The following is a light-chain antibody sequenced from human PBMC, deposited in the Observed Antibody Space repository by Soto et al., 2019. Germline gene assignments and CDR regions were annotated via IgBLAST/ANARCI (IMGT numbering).Light chain of an antibody. Sequence: EIVLTQSPGTLSLSPGETATLSCRASQSVNSLYLAWYQQKPGQAPRLLIYGASSRATGIPDRFSGSGSGTDFTLTISRLEPEGFAVYYCQWYSGSQTIGGGTKVEIK. CDR2: GAS. CDR3: QWYSGSQT. J-gene: IGKJ4*01. V-gene: IGKV3-20*01. CDR1: QSVNSLY.